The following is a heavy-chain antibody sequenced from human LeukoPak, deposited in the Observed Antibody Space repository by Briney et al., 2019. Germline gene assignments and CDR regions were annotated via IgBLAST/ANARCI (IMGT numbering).Heavy chain of an antibody. J-gene: IGHJ4*02. CDR1: GFTVSSNY. V-gene: IGHV3-66*02. D-gene: IGHD3-10*01. CDR2: IYSGGST. Sequence: GGSLRLSCAASGFTVSSNYMSWVRQAPGKGLEWVSVIYSGGSTYYADSVKGRFTISRDNSKNTLYLQMNSLRPEDTAVYYCARSPRLGEFNYWGQGTLVTVSS. CDR3: ARSPRLGEFNY.